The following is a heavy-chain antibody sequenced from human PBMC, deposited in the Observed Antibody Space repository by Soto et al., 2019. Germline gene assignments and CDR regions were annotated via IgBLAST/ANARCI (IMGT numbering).Heavy chain of an antibody. Sequence: QVQLVQSGAEVKKPGSSVKVSCKASGGTFSSYAISWVRQAPGQGLEWMGGIIPIFGTANYAQKFQGRVTITADESTSTAYMELSSLRSEDTAVYYCARKLTFYIYGSVPGYYYGMDVWGQGTTVTVSS. CDR2: IIPIFGTA. CDR1: GGTFSSYA. V-gene: IGHV1-69*12. J-gene: IGHJ6*02. D-gene: IGHD5-18*01. CDR3: ARKLTFYIYGSVPGYYYGMDV.